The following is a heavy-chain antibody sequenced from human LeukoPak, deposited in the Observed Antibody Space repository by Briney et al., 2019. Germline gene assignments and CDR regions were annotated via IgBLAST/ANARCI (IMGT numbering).Heavy chain of an antibody. CDR2: IHYSGST. J-gene: IGHJ6*02. V-gene: IGHV4-39*01. CDR1: GGSISSSSYY. D-gene: IGHD6-13*01. CDR3: ARVFPGSRYYYYGMDV. Sequence: SSTLSLTCTVSGGSISSSSYYWGWIRQPPGKGLEWIGSIHYSGSTYYNPSLRSRVTISVDTSKNQFSLKLSSVTAADTAVYYCARVFPGSRYYYYGMDVWGQGTTVTVSS.